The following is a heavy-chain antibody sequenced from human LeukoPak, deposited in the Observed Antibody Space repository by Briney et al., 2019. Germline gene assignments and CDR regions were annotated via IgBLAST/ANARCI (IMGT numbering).Heavy chain of an antibody. V-gene: IGHV3-21*01. J-gene: IGHJ3*02. CDR1: GFTFSSYS. Sequence: GGSLRLSCAASGFTFSSYSMNWVRQAPGKGLEWVSSNSSSSSYIYYADSVKGRFTISRDNAKNSLYLQMNSLRAEDTAVYYCARVSVATVTRGDAFDIWGQGTMITVSS. CDR3: ARVSVATVTRGDAFDI. CDR2: NSSSSSYI. D-gene: IGHD4-11*01.